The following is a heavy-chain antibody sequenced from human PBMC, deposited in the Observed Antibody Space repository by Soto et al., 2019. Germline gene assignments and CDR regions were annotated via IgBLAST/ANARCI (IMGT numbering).Heavy chain of an antibody. CDR3: TTTITISTGYGMDV. CDR1: WFTFSNSW. J-gene: IGHJ6*02. Sequence: GSLRLSCAASWFTFSNSWMSLVRQAPGKGLEWVGRIKSKTDGGTTDHAAPVKGRFTISRDDSKNTLYLQMNSLKTEDTAVYYCTTTITISTGYGMDVWGQGTTVTVSS. V-gene: IGHV3-15*01. D-gene: IGHD3-3*01. CDR2: IKSKTDGGTT.